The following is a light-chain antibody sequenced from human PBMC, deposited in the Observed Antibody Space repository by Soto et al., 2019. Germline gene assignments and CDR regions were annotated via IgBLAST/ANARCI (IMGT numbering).Light chain of an antibody. CDR2: GAI. CDR1: QSIDIH. J-gene: IGKJ4*01. CDR3: QQSYSTPLT. Sequence: DIQMTQSPSSLPASVGDRVTITCRASQSIDIHLNWYQQKPGKAPKLLIYGAISLQGGVPSRFSGSGSGTDFTLTVSSLQLEDFATYYCQQSYSTPLTFGGGTKVEIK. V-gene: IGKV1-39*01.